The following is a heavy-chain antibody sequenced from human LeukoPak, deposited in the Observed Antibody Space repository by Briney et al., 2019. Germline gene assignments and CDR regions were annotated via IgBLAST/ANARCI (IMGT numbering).Heavy chain of an antibody. CDR1: GFTFSSYS. CDR3: ARDRDYGDYRDAFDI. Sequence: GESLKISCAASGFTFSSYSMNWVRQAPGKGLEWVSSISSSSSYIYYADSVKGRFTISRDNAKNSLYLQMNSLRAEDSAVYYCARDRDYGDYRDAFDIWGQGTMVTVSS. CDR2: ISSSSSYI. D-gene: IGHD4-17*01. J-gene: IGHJ3*02. V-gene: IGHV3-21*01.